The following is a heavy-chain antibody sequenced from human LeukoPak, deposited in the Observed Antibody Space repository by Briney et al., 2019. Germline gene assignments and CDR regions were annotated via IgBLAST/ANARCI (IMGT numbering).Heavy chain of an antibody. V-gene: IGHV4-4*07. J-gene: IGHJ4*02. D-gene: IGHD6-19*01. Sequence: SETLSLTCTVSGGSISSYYWSWLPQPAGKGLEGFGRIYNSGSNNYNPSLKSRVTMSVDTSKNQFSLTLSSVTAAHTAVYCCAREGGDSSGWYGGYYFDYWGQGTLVTVSS. CDR1: GGSISSYY. CDR2: IYNSGSN. CDR3: AREGGDSSGWYGGYYFDY.